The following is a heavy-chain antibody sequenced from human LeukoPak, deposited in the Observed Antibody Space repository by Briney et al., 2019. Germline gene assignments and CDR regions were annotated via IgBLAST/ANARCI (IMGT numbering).Heavy chain of an antibody. D-gene: IGHD4-17*01. Sequence: PGGSLRLSCAASGFTVSSNYMSWVRQAPGKGLEWVSVIYSGGSTYYTDSVKGRFTISRDNSKNTLYLQMNSLRAEDTAVYYCAKDTHYGDFHYFDYWGQGTLVTVSS. CDR3: AKDTHYGDFHYFDY. CDR2: IYSGGST. V-gene: IGHV3-53*01. CDR1: GFTVSSNY. J-gene: IGHJ4*02.